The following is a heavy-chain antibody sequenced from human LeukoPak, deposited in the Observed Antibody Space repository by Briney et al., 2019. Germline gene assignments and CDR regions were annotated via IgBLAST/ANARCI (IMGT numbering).Heavy chain of an antibody. CDR3: AQGGAAAGFDY. J-gene: IGHJ4*02. V-gene: IGHV6-1*01. Sequence: SQTLSLTCDISGDSVSSNSAVWNWIRQSTSRGLEWLGRTYYRSKWYNDYAESVKSRITVNPDTSKNQFSLQLNSVTPDDTAVYYCAQGGAAAGFDYWGQGTLVTVSS. CDR2: TYYRSKWYN. D-gene: IGHD6-25*01. CDR1: GDSVSSNSAV.